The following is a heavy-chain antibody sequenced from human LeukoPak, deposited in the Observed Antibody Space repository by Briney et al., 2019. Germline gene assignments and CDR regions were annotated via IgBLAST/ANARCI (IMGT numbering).Heavy chain of an antibody. D-gene: IGHD2-2*01. V-gene: IGHV3-49*04. J-gene: IGHJ4*02. CDR1: GLTFGDYA. CDR2: IRSKAYGGTT. CDR3: TRGLIVVVPAAMDY. Sequence: PGGSLRLSCTASGLTFGDYAMSWVRQAPGKGLEWVGFIRSKAYGGTTEYAASVKGRFTISRDDSKSIAYLQMNSLKTEDTAVYYCTRGLIVVVPAAMDYWGQGTLVTVSS.